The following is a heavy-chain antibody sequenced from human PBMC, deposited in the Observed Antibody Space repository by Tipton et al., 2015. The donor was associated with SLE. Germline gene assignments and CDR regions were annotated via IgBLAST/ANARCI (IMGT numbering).Heavy chain of an antibody. Sequence: SLRLSCAASGFSFDDYAMHWARQVSGKGLEWVSVISWNSGNIGYAGSVKGRFTISRDNSKNSLYLQMNSLRADDTALYYCAKDVESGEGVSVFDSWGQGTPVTVSS. V-gene: IGHV3-9*01. D-gene: IGHD3-10*01. CDR1: GFSFDDYA. CDR2: ISWNSGNI. J-gene: IGHJ4*02. CDR3: AKDVESGEGVSVFDS.